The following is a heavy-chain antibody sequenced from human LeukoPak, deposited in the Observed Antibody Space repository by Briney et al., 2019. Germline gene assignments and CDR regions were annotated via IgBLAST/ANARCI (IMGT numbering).Heavy chain of an antibody. D-gene: IGHD3-22*01. CDR2: IQTSGST. Sequence: SETLSLTCTVSGGSISSYYWSWIRQPPGKGLEWIGYIQTSGSTNYNPSLKSRVTISVDTSKNQYSLKLSSVTAADTAVYYCARQGYYDCSGYYYWGQGTLVTVSS. J-gene: IGHJ4*02. CDR1: GGSISSYY. CDR3: ARQGYYDCSGYYY. V-gene: IGHV4-4*09.